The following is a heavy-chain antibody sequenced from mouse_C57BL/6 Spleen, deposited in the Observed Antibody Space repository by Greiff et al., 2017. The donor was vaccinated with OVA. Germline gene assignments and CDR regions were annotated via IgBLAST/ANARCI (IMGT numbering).Heavy chain of an antibody. D-gene: IGHD2-2*01. CDR3: ARGVGGYDGCWYFDV. V-gene: IGHV5-16*01. CDR2: INHDGSST. CDR1: GFTFSDYY. Sequence: EVHLVESEGGLVQPGSSMKLSCTASGFTFSDYYMAWVRQVPEKGLEWVANINHDGSSTYYLDSLKSRFIISRDNAKNILYQQMSSLKSEDTATYYCARGVGGYDGCWYFDVWGTGTTVTVSS. J-gene: IGHJ1*03.